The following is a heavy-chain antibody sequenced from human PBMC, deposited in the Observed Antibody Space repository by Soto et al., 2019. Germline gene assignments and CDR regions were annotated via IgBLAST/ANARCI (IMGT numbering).Heavy chain of an antibody. CDR2: IYYSGST. CDR3: ARLYETTGYYDERWFDP. J-gene: IGHJ5*02. CDR1: GGSXSSYY. V-gene: IGHV4-59*12. D-gene: IGHD3-22*01. Sequence: TSETLSLTCTVAGGSXSSYYGSWIRQPPGKGLEWIGYIYYSGSTNYNPSLKSRVTISVDTSKNQFSLKLSSVTAADTAVYYCARLYETTGYYDERWFDPWGQGTLVTVSS.